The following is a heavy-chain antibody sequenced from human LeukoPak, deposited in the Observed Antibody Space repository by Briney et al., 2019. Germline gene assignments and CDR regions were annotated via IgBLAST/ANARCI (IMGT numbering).Heavy chain of an antibody. V-gene: IGHV4-34*01. J-gene: IGHJ3*02. CDR3: ARLGSTFDI. CDR2: INYSGST. Sequence: SETLSLTCAVNGGPFSGHYWSWIRQPPGKGLEWIGEINYSGSTNYNPSLKSRVTISVDTSKNQFSLKLSSVTAADTAVYYCARLGSTFDIWGQGTMVTVSS. D-gene: IGHD2-2*01. CDR1: GGPFSGHY.